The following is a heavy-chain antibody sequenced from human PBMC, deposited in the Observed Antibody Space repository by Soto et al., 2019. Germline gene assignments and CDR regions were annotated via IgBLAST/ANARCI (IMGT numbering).Heavy chain of an antibody. V-gene: IGHV3-7*01. CDR1: GFTFSSYW. J-gene: IGHJ4*02. CDR2: IKQDGSEK. Sequence: GGSLRLSCAASGFTFSSYWMSWVRQAPGKGLEWVANIKQDGSEKYYVDSVKGRFTISRDNAKNSLYLQMNSLRAEDTAVYYCAREGLYRYRCYEYWGQGTLVTVSS. CDR3: AREGLYRYRCYEY. D-gene: IGHD2-15*01.